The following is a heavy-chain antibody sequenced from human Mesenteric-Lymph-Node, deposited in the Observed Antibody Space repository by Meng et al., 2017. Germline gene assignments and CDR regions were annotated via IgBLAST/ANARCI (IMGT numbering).Heavy chain of an antibody. CDR2: ITTTNSYT. J-gene: IGHJ4*02. Sequence: GESLKISCAASGFTFSSNTMNWVRQAPGKGLEWVSSITTTNSYTYYADSLKGRFTISRDNAKNSLYLQMNSLRAEDTAVYYCARDRDSSAYQYDKRGDYWGQGTLVTSPQ. CDR1: GFTFSSNT. D-gene: IGHD3-22*01. V-gene: IGHV3-21*01. CDR3: ARDRDSSAYQYDKRGDY.